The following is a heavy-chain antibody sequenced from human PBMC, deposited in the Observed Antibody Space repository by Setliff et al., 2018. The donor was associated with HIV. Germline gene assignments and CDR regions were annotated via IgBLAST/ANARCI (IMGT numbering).Heavy chain of an antibody. CDR3: ARDPAMSGWALAD. CDR1: GFTFKTDA. V-gene: IGHV3-33*01. Sequence: GGSLRLSCAASGFTFKTDAMHWVRQAPGKGLEWVAFIWYHGSNKEYGDSVKGRFTISRDNSKNIVYLEMNNLRGEDSDVYYCARDPAMSGWALADWGQGTQVTVSS. J-gene: IGHJ4*02. D-gene: IGHD6-19*01. CDR2: IWYHGSNK.